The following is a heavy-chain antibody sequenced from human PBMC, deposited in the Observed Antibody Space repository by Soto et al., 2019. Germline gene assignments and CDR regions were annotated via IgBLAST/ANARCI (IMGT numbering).Heavy chain of an antibody. D-gene: IGHD4-4*01. V-gene: IGHV1-69*13. CDR3: VRDLITMDYSNPGKGDFDY. J-gene: IGHJ4*02. Sequence: SVNVSCKASAGTFSSYAISWVRQAPGQGLEWMGGIIPIFGTANYAQKFQGRVTITADESTSKAYMELSSLRSEEKAVYYCVRDLITMDYSNPGKGDFDYWGQGTLVTVSS. CDR1: AGTFSSYA. CDR2: IIPIFGTA.